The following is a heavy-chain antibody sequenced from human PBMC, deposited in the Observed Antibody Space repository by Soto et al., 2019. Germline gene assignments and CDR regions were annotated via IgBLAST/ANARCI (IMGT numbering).Heavy chain of an antibody. J-gene: IGHJ4*02. Sequence: QVQLVQSGADVKKPGASVKVSCKASGFSFTNYYLHWVRQAPGQGLEWLGWINPNSGGTNYAQQFKGRVTMTRDTSSTTAYMELRRLTSDDTAIYYCARDTNIPATAIHDGFWGQGTLVTVSS. CDR2: INPNSGGT. D-gene: IGHD2-21*02. CDR1: GFSFTNYY. CDR3: ARDTNIPATAIHDGF. V-gene: IGHV1-2*02.